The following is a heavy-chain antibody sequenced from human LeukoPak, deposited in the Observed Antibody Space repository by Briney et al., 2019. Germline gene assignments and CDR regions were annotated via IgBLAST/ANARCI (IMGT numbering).Heavy chain of an antibody. CDR2: IYYTGST. CDR3: ARSQNYYGSGDY. Sequence: PSETLSLTCIVSGDSVSNGNYYWSWLRQPPGKALEWIGYIYYTGSTYYNPSLEGRVTISVDTPRNHFSVKLNSVTAADTAVYYCARSQNYYGSGDYWSQGTLVTVSS. D-gene: IGHD3-10*01. V-gene: IGHV4-61*03. CDR1: GDSVSNGNYY. J-gene: IGHJ4*02.